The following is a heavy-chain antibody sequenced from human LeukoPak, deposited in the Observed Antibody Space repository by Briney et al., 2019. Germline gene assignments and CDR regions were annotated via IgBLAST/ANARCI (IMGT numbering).Heavy chain of an antibody. D-gene: IGHD3-22*01. Sequence: PSETLSLTCTVSGSSITTEFFWAWVRQPPGKGLEWIGTIHHSGNTDYNPSFKGRLTISVDASKNEFSLKLTSVTATDTALYHCARSPRTYEDYMDVWGKGTMVTVSS. CDR2: IHHSGNT. CDR3: ARSPRTYEDYMDV. CDR1: GSSITTEFF. V-gene: IGHV4-38-2*02. J-gene: IGHJ6*03.